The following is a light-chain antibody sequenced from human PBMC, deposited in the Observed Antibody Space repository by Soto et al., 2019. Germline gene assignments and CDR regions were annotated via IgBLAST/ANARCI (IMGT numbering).Light chain of an antibody. J-gene: IGLJ1*01. Sequence: QSALTQPASVSGSPGQSITISCTGTSSDVGGYNFVSWYQQHPGKAPKLMIYDVNSRPSGVSDRFSGSKSGNTASLTSSGLQAEDEADYYGSSYTSSSTYVFGTGTKLTVL. CDR1: SSDVGGYNF. V-gene: IGLV2-14*01. CDR3: SSYTSSSTYV. CDR2: DVN.